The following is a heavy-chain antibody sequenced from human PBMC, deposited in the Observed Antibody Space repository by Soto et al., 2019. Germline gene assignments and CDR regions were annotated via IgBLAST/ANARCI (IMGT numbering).Heavy chain of an antibody. V-gene: IGHV3-64D*06. D-gene: IGHD3-10*01. CDR1: GFTFSSYA. Sequence: GVLRLSCSASGFTFSSYAMHLVRQAPGKGLEYVSAISSNGGSTYYADSVKGRFTISRDNSKNTLYLQMSSLRAEDTAVYYCVKPITMVRGVIITLYYYYGMDVWGQGTTVTVSS. CDR2: ISSNGGST. CDR3: VKPITMVRGVIITLYYYYGMDV. J-gene: IGHJ6*02.